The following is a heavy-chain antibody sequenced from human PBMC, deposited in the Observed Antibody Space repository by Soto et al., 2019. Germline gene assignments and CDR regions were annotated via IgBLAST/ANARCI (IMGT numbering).Heavy chain of an antibody. D-gene: IGHD3-10*01. CDR1: GYTFTSYG. CDR3: AIFLTDGSGSYVFLYGMDV. Sequence: ALLKVSCKASGYTFTSYGIIWVRQAPGQGLEWMGWISAYNGNTNYAQKLQGRVTMTTDTSTSTAYMELRSLRSDDTAVYYCAIFLTDGSGSYVFLYGMDVWGKGTTVTVS. CDR2: ISAYNGNT. V-gene: IGHV1-18*01. J-gene: IGHJ6*04.